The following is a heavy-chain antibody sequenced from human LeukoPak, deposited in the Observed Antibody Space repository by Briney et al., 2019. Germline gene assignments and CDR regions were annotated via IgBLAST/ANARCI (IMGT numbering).Heavy chain of an antibody. J-gene: IGHJ6*02. Sequence: ASVKVSCKASGYIFTSYDINWVRQATGQGLEWMGWMNPNSGNTGYAQKFQGRVTMTRNTSISTAYMELSSLRSEDTAVYYCARGMRFGSSGYSLGYYYYGMDVWGQGTTVTVSS. CDR3: ARGMRFGSSGYSLGYYYYGMDV. CDR1: GYIFTSYD. CDR2: MNPNSGNT. V-gene: IGHV1-8*01. D-gene: IGHD3-22*01.